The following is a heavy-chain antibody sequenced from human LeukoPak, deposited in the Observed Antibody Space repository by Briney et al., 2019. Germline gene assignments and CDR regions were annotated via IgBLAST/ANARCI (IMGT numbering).Heavy chain of an antibody. J-gene: IGHJ6*02. CDR2: ISDSGNT. Sequence: PSETLSLTCAVSGGSISSGGYSWSWIRQPPGKGLEWIGHISDSGNTDYNPSLSSRVTISVDMSRNQFSLKLTSVTAADTAVYFCARDLSQRSGVIPPFRLHDGMDVWGQGTTVTVSS. CDR3: ARDLSQRSGVIPPFRLHDGMDV. D-gene: IGHD3-22*01. V-gene: IGHV4-61*08. CDR1: GGSISSGGYS.